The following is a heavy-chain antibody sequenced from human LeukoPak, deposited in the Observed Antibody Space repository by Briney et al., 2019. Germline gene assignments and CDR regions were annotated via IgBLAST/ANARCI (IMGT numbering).Heavy chain of an antibody. Sequence: ASVKVSCKASGYTFTSYDINWVRQATGQGLEWMGWMNPNSGNTGYAQKFQGRVTMTRNTSISTAYMELSTLRSEATAVYYCSRARTYGSGSYWWGYNYYMDVGGKGTTVTISS. V-gene: IGHV1-8*01. CDR2: MNPNSGNT. CDR1: GYTFTSYD. CDR3: SRARTYGSGSYWWGYNYYMDV. D-gene: IGHD3-10*01. J-gene: IGHJ6*03.